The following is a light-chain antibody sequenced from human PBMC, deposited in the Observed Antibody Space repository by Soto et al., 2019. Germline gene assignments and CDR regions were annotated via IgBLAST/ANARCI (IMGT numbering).Light chain of an antibody. J-gene: IGLJ2*01. CDR3: SSYAGSNNLV. V-gene: IGLV2-8*01. CDR2: EVS. Sequence: QSALTQPPSASGSPGQSVPISCTGTSSDVGGYNYVSWYQQHPGKAPKLMIYEVSKRPSGVPDRFSGSKSGNTASLTVSGLQAEDEADYYCSSYAGSNNLVFGGGTKL. CDR1: SSDVGGYNY.